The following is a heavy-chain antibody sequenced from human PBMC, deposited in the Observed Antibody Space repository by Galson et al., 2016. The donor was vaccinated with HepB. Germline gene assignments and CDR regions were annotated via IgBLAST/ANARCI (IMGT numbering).Heavy chain of an antibody. V-gene: IGHV3-23*01. J-gene: IGHJ4*02. CDR3: AKREGRHTGTLFDF. CDR1: GFTFSNYA. Sequence: SLRLSCAASGFTFSNYAMNWVRQAPGKGLEWVSGISGRGTNTYYADSVKGRFTISRDNSKNTLYLQMNSLRADDTAVYHCAKREGRHTGTLFDFWGQGTLVTVSS. D-gene: IGHD4-17*01. CDR2: ISGRGTNT.